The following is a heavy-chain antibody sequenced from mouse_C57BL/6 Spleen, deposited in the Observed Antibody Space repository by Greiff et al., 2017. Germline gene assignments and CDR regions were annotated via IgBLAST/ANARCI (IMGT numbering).Heavy chain of an antibody. CDR1: GFNIKDVY. V-gene: IGHV14-4*01. Sequence: VQLQQSGAELVRPGASVKLSCTASGFNIKDVYMHWVKQRPEQGLEWIGWIDPENGDTEYASKFQGKATITADTSSNTAYLQLSSLTSEDTAVYYCTTGYGSSYGFAYWGQGTLVTVSA. CDR3: TTGYGSSYGFAY. CDR2: IDPENGDT. D-gene: IGHD1-1*01. J-gene: IGHJ3*01.